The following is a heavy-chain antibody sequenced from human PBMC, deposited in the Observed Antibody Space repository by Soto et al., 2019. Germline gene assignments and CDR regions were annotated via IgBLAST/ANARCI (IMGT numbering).Heavy chain of an antibody. V-gene: IGHV1-2*04. D-gene: IGHD2-2*01. J-gene: IGHJ6*02. CDR3: ARGVVVPAASYYYGMDV. CDR1: GYTYTGYY. Sequence: QVQLVQSGAEVKKPGASVKVSCKASGYTYTGYYMHWVRQAPGQGLEWMGWINPNSGGTNYAQKFQGWVTMTRDTSISTAYMELSRLRSDDTAVYYCARGVVVPAASYYYGMDVWGQGTTVTVPS. CDR2: INPNSGGT.